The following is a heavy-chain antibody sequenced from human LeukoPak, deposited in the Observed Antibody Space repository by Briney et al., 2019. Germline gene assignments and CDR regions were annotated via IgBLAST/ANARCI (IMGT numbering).Heavy chain of an antibody. J-gene: IGHJ6*04. Sequence: GASLRLSCAASGFTFSSYALSWVRQAPGKGLEWVSDISGSGGSTYYAGSVKGRFTNSRDNSKNTLYPQRNSLRAEDTAVYYCAKGLIAVAGRLYYYGMDVWGEGTTVTVSS. CDR1: GFTFSSYA. CDR3: AKGLIAVAGRLYYYGMDV. CDR2: ISGSGGST. V-gene: IGHV3-23*01. D-gene: IGHD6-19*01.